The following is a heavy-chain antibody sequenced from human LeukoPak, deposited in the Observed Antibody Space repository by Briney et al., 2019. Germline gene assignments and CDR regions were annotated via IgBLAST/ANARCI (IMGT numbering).Heavy chain of an antibody. J-gene: IGHJ5*02. D-gene: IGHD2-2*01. CDR3: ARTNEYQLLWRRGRWFDR. CDR1: GGSISSGSYY. CDR2: IYTSGST. V-gene: IGHV4-61*02. Sequence: SETLSLTCTVSGGSISSGSYYWSWIRQPAGKGLEWIGRIYTSGSTNYNPSLKSRVTISVDTSKNQFSLKLSSVTAADTAVYYCARTNEYQLLWRRGRWFDRWGQGTLVTVSS.